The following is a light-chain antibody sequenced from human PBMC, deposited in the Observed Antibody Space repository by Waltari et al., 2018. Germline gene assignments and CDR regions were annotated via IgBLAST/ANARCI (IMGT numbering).Light chain of an antibody. CDR1: NIGSRG. CDR2: DES. CDR3: QVWDGTNDHPYVV. V-gene: IGLV3-21*02. J-gene: IGLJ2*01. Sequence: SYVLTQPPSVSVAPGQTAKITCGGSNIGSRGEYWYQQKPGQAPVLVIYDESDRPSGIPDRFSGSNSGSTATLTISRVEAGDEADYYCQVWDGTNDHPYVVFGGGTKLTVL.